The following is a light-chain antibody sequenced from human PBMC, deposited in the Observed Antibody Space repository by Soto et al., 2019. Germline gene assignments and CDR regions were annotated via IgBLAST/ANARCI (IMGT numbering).Light chain of an antibody. CDR1: SSDIGGYIY. CDR3: SSYSSANTVI. V-gene: IGLV2-14*01. J-gene: IGLJ2*01. Sequence: QSVLTQPASVSASPGQSITISCTGTSSDIGGYIYVSWYQHHPGKAPRLMIYEVGSRPSGVSNRFSGSKSGNTASLTISGLQAEDEAQYYCSSYSSANTVIFGGGTKLTVL. CDR2: EVG.